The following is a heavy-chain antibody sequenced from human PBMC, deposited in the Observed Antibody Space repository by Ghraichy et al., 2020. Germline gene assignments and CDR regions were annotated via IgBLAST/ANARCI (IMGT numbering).Heavy chain of an antibody. CDR2: IYYSGST. CDR3: ARTPREQLWFGKDGSAYFDY. V-gene: IGHV4-59*01. Sequence: SQTLSLTCTVSGGSISSYYWSWIRQPPGKGLEWIGYIYYSGSTNYNPSLKSRVTISVDTSKNQFSLKLSSVTAADTAVYYCARTPREQLWFGKDGSAYFDYWGQGTLVTVSS. CDR1: GGSISSYY. D-gene: IGHD3-10*01. J-gene: IGHJ4*02.